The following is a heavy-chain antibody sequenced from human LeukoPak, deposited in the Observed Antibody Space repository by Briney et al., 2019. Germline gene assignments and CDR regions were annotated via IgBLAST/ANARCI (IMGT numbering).Heavy chain of an antibody. CDR3: ARDLFGYYGFDY. CDR1: GGSISSSSYY. J-gene: IGHJ4*02. CDR2: IYYSGST. V-gene: IGHV4-39*07. Sequence: PSETLSLTCTVSGGSISSSSYYWGWIRQPPGKGLEWIGSIYYSGSTYYNPSLKSRVTISVDTSKNQFSLKLSSVTAADTAVYYCARDLFGYYGFDYWGQGTLVTVSS. D-gene: IGHD1-26*01.